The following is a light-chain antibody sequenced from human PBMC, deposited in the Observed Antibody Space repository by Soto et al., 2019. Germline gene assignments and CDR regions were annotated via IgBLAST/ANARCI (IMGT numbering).Light chain of an antibody. V-gene: IGKV3-11*01. J-gene: IGKJ4*01. CDR1: QTINNF. CDR2: DAS. Sequence: EIVLTQSPATLSLSPGERATLSRRASQTINNFLAWYQQKPGQAPRLLIYDASTRAPGIPGRFSGSGSGTDFTLTITSLEPDDFAVYHCQQRSTGTFGGGTKVDIK. CDR3: QQRSTGT.